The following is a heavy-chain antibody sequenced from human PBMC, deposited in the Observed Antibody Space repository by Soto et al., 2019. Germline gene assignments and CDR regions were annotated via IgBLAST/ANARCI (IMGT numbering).Heavy chain of an antibody. D-gene: IGHD2-21*02. V-gene: IGHV4-61*01. CDR1: GGSVTSTSYY. CDR2: MHYSGST. Sequence: ASETLSLTCTVSGGSVTSTSYYWSWIRQPPGKGLEWIGYMHYSGSTNYNPSLKSRVTISVDTSKNQFSLKLTSVTAADTAVYYCARNRGVVTPHHNNWFDPWGQGTLVTVSS. CDR3: ARNRGVVTPHHNNWFDP. J-gene: IGHJ5*02.